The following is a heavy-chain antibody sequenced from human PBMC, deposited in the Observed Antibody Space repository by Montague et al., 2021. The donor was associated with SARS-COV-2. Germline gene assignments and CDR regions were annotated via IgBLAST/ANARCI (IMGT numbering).Heavy chain of an antibody. J-gene: IGHJ5*02. CDR2: TYYRSKWNN. Sequence: CAISGDSVSSNTAAWNWIPRSPSRGLELLGRTYYRSKWNNDYAVSVKSRMTIIAAASENQFSLQLNSVTPEDTAVYYCAGGWLRNGFDPWGQGTLVTVSS. V-gene: IGHV6-1*01. CDR3: AGGWLRNGFDP. CDR1: GDSVSSNTAA. D-gene: IGHD6-19*01.